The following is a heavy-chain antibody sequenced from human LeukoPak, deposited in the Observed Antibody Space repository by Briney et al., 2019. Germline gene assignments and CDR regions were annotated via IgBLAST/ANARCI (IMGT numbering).Heavy chain of an antibody. V-gene: IGHV4-34*01. CDR2: INHSGST. Sequence: SKTLSLTCAVYGGSFSGYYWSWIRQPPGKGLEWIGEINHSGSTNYNPSLKSRVTISVDTSKNQFSLKLTSVTAADTAVYFCARDLFPINWFESWGQGTLVTVSS. J-gene: IGHJ5*01. CDR3: ARDLFPINWFES. CDR1: GGSFSGYY. D-gene: IGHD2-2*02.